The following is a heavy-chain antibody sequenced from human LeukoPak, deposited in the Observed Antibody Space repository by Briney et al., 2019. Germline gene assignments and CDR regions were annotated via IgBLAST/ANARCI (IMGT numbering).Heavy chain of an antibody. Sequence: AETLSLTCTVSGGSISSYYWSWIRQPAGKGLEWIGRFYTSGSTNYNPSLKSRVTMSVDTSKNQFSLKLSSVTAADTAVYYCARDVKWELVRWFDPWGQGTLVTVSS. J-gene: IGHJ5*02. V-gene: IGHV4-4*07. D-gene: IGHD1-26*01. CDR3: ARDVKWELVRWFDP. CDR2: FYTSGST. CDR1: GGSISSYY.